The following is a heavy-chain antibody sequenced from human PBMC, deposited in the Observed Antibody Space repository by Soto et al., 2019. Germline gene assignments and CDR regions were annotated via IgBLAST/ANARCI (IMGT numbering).Heavy chain of an antibody. V-gene: IGHV4-59*01. J-gene: IGHJ5*02. CDR3: ARDDTAMVTP. CDR1: GGSISSYY. Sequence: LSLTCTVSGGSISSYYWSWIRQPPGKGLEWIGYIYYSGSTNYNPSLKSRVTISVDTSKNQFSPKLSSVTAADTAVYYCARDDTAMVTPWGQGTLVTVSS. CDR2: IYYSGST. D-gene: IGHD5-18*01.